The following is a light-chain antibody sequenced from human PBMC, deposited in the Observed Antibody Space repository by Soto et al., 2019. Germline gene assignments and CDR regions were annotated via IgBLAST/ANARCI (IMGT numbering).Light chain of an antibody. Sequence: AIRMTQSPSSLSASTGDRVTITSRASQGISSYLAWYQQKPGKAPKLLIYAASTLQSGVPSRFRGSGSGTDFILTISCLQSEEFATYYCQQYYSYPPTFGQRSKVDI. CDR2: AAS. CDR3: QQYYSYPPT. V-gene: IGKV1-8*01. CDR1: QGISSY. J-gene: IGKJ1*01.